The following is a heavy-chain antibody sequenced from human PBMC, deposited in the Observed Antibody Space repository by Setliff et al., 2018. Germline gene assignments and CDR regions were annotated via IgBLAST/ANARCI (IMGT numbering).Heavy chain of an antibody. D-gene: IGHD1-7*01. CDR3: ARNAITGTTKKYYYYMDV. Sequence: VKVSCKASGGTLSTLAIAWVRQAPGQGLEWMGGTIPLLPLPNYAVKFQGRITITADKSTSTAYMELSSLTSEDTAVYYCARNAITGTTKKYYYYMDVWGQGTTVTVSS. J-gene: IGHJ6*03. V-gene: IGHV1-69*10. CDR1: GGTLSTLA. CDR2: TIPLLPLP.